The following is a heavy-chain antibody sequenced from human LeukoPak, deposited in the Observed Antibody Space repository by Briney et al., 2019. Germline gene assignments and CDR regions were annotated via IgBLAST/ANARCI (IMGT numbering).Heavy chain of an antibody. CDR3: ATYQMNVYHYDGGGYYHFDY. J-gene: IGHJ4*02. D-gene: IGHD3-22*01. CDR1: GYTFTAYY. CDR2: INPNSGGT. V-gene: IGHV1-2*02. Sequence: ASVKVSCKASGYTFTAYYMHWVRQDPGQGLEWMGWINPNSGGTNYAQNFQGRVTITRDTPISTAYVEVTTLRSDDTAVYYCATYQMNVYHYDGGGYYHFDYWGQGTLVTVSS.